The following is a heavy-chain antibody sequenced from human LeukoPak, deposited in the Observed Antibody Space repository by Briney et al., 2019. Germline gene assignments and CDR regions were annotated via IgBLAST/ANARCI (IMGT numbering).Heavy chain of an antibody. CDR1: GYSISSGYY. V-gene: IGHV4-38-2*02. CDR2: IYHSGST. J-gene: IGHJ4*02. D-gene: IGHD1-26*01. Sequence: PSETLSLTCTVSGYSISSGYYWGWIRQPPGKGLEWIGSIYHSGSTYYNPSLKSRVTISVDTSKNQFSLKLSSVTAADTAVYYCARVPRSGSYSSYWGQGTLVTVSS. CDR3: ARVPRSGSYSSY.